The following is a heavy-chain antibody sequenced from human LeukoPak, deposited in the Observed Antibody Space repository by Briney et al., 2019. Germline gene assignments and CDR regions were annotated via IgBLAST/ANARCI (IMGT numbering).Heavy chain of an antibody. CDR1: GGPISSSFYN. CDR2: MSYSGNT. D-gene: IGHD2-15*01. V-gene: IGHV4-39*02. Sequence: PSETLSLTCTVSGGPISSSFYNCAWIRHSPGKGLEWIGSMSYSGNTYYNPSLKSRVSMSVYASNSQLSLRLRSVTAADTAIYYCARDRSPFYYYFMDVWGKGTTVSVSS. J-gene: IGHJ6*03. CDR3: ARDRSPFYYYFMDV.